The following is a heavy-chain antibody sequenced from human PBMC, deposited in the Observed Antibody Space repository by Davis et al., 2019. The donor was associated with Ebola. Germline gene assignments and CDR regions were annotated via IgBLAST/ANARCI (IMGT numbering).Heavy chain of an antibody. CDR3: TTPGGQDSGYDVFDI. J-gene: IGHJ3*02. V-gene: IGHV1-46*03. D-gene: IGHD5-12*01. Sequence: AASVKVSCKASGGTFTNYYMHWVRQAPGQGLEWMGMINPNDGRTIYAQKFQGRVTMSRETSTTTVYMDLSSLRSEDTALYYCTTPGGQDSGYDVFDIWGQGTMVTVSS. CDR2: INPNDGRT. CDR1: GGTFTNYY.